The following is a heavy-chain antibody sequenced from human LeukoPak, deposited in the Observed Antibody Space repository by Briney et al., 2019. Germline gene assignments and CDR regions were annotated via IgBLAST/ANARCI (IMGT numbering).Heavy chain of an antibody. CDR2: ISAYNGNT. CDR3: ARDGRFPGSYGMDV. D-gene: IGHD3-3*01. V-gene: IGHV1-18*01. J-gene: IGHJ6*02. CDR1: GYTFTSYG. Sequence: ASVKVSCTASGYTFTSYGISWVRQAPGQGLEWTGWISAYNGNTNYAQKLQGRVTMTTDTSTSTAYMELRSLRSDDTAVYYCARDGRFPGSYGMDVWGQGTTVTVSS.